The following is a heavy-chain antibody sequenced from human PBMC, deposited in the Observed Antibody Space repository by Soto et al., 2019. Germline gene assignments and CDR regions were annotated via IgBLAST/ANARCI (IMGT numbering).Heavy chain of an antibody. V-gene: IGHV4-59*01. CDR2: IYYSGST. J-gene: IGHJ6*02. D-gene: IGHD5-18*01. CDR3: AGRTASRYYYGMDV. Sequence: NPSETLSLTCTVSGGSISSYYWSWIRQPPGKGLEWIGYIYYSGSTNYNPSLKSRVTISVDTSKNQFSLKLSSVTAADTAVYYCAGRTASRYYYGMDVWGQGTTVTASS. CDR1: GGSISSYY.